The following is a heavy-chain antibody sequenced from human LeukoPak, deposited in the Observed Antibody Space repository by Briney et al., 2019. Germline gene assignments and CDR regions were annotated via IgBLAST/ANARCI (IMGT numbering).Heavy chain of an antibody. J-gene: IGHJ3*02. CDR2: ISAYNGNT. CDR3: ARDGIVVVPNDAFDI. Sequence: GASVKVSCKASGYTFTSYGISWVRQAPGQGLEWMGWISAYNGNTNYAQKLQGRVTMTTDTSTSTAYMELRSLRSDDTAVYYCARDGIVVVPNDAFDIWGQGTMVTVSS. D-gene: IGHD3-22*01. CDR1: GYTFTSYG. V-gene: IGHV1-18*01.